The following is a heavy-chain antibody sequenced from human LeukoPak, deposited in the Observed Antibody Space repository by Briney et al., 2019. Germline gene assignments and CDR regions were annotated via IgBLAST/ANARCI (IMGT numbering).Heavy chain of an antibody. J-gene: IGHJ3*02. D-gene: IGHD3-3*01. CDR3: ARSNYDFWSGYSSDAFDI. CDR2: INLSGGST. V-gene: IGHV1-46*01. CDR1: GYTFTSYY. Sequence: ASVKVSCKASGYTFTSYYMHWVRQAPGQGLEWMGIINLSGGSTTYAQKFQGRVTMTRDTSTSTVYMELSSLRSEDTAVYYCARSNYDFWSGYSSDAFDIWGQGTMVTVSS.